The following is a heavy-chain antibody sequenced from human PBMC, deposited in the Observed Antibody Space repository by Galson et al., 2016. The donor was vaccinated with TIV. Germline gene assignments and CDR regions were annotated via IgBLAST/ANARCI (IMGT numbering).Heavy chain of an antibody. Sequence: CAISGDSVSSDSAAWNWVRQSPSRGLEWLGRTYYRSRWYYDYKVSVKIRITINPDTSKNQFSLQLNSVTPEDTAVYYCTRAAGKNGASCYATCETFDIRGQGTMVTVSS. J-gene: IGHJ3*02. CDR2: TYYRSRWYY. CDR3: TRAAGKNGASCYATCETFDI. CDR1: GDSVSSDSAA. V-gene: IGHV6-1*01. D-gene: IGHD2-2*01.